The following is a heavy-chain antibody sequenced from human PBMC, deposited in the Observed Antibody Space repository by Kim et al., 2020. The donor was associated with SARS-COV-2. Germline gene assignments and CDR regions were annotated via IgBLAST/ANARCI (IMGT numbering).Heavy chain of an antibody. D-gene: IGHD5-18*01. CDR3: TTAYSYGLGYGMDV. J-gene: IGHJ6*02. Sequence: GGSLRLSCAASGFTFSNAWMSWVRQAPGKGLEWVGRIKSKTDGGTTDYAAPVKGRFTISRDDSKNTLYLQMNSLKTEDTAVYYCTTAYSYGLGYGMDVWGQGTTVTVSS. V-gene: IGHV3-15*01. CDR1: GFTFSNAW. CDR2: IKSKTDGGTT.